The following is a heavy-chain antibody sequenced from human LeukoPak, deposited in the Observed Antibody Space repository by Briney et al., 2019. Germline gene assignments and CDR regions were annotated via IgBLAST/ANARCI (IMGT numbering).Heavy chain of an antibody. CDR1: GFTFNSYV. D-gene: IGHD1-7*01. J-gene: IGHJ6*02. Sequence: GGSLRLSCAASGFTFNSYVMSWVRQAPGKGLEWVANINQDGSEKYYVDSVKGRFTVSRDNAKNSPDLQMNTLRAEDTAVYYCARRKLTSYYGMDFWGQGTTVTVSS. CDR2: INQDGSEK. CDR3: ARRKLTSYYGMDF. V-gene: IGHV3-7*01.